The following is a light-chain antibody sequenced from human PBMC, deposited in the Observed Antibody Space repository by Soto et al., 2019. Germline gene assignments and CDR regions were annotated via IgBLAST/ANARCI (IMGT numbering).Light chain of an antibody. J-gene: IGKJ5*01. CDR3: QHLNRYPIT. Sequence: DIPLTQSPSFLSASIGDRVTITCRASQGISTFLAWYQQKPGKAPNLLIYAASTLQGGVPSRFSGSGSGTEFTLTINSLQPEDFATYYCQHLNRYPITFGQGTRLEIK. CDR1: QGISTF. CDR2: AAS. V-gene: IGKV1-9*01.